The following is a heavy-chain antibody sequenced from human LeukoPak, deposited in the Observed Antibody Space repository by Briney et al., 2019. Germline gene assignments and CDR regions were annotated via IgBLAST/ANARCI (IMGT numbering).Heavy chain of an antibody. CDR3: ARSDGWDWFDP. CDR2: IYSSGST. Sequence: SETLSLTCTVSGGSISSGSCYWSWIRQPAGKGLEWIGRIYSSGSTNYNPSLKSRVTISVDTSKNQFSLKLSSVTAADTAVYYCARSDGWDWFDPWGQGTLVTVSS. D-gene: IGHD1-26*01. V-gene: IGHV4-61*02. CDR1: GGSISSGSCY. J-gene: IGHJ5*02.